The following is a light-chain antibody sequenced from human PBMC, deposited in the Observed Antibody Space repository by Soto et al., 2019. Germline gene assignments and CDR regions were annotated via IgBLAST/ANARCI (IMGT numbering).Light chain of an antibody. CDR3: ISYTDRQSYL. V-gene: IGLV2-14*01. CDR2: EVT. CDR1: SIDIGGYDY. J-gene: IGLJ1*01. Sequence: QSVLTQPASVSGSPGQSITISCTGTSIDIGGYDYVSWYQQHPGKAPNLIIYEVTDRPSGVSNRFSGSKSGNTASLTISGLQTEDEADYYCISYTDRQSYLFGTGTKV.